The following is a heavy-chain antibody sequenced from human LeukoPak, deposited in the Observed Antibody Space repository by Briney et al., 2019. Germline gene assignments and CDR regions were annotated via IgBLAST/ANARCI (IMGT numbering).Heavy chain of an antibody. V-gene: IGHV1-18*01. Sequence: ASVKVSCKASGYTFTSYGISWVRQAPGQGLEWMGWISAYNGNTNYAQKLQGRVTMTTDTSTSTAYMELRSLRSDDTAVYYCARVRTRYCSGGSCYSTHFDYWGQGTLVTVSS. J-gene: IGHJ4*02. CDR2: ISAYNGNT. CDR3: ARVRTRYCSGGSCYSTHFDY. D-gene: IGHD2-15*01. CDR1: GYTFTSYG.